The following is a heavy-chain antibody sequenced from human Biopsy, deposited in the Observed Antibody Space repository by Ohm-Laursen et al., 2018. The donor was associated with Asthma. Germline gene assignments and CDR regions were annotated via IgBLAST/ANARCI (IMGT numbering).Heavy chain of an antibody. CDR1: GHSLTDLS. Sequence: ASVKVSCKISGHSLTDLSMHWVRQAPGQGLEWMGGHDHEEGGTVNARRFQGRVTMTEDTSTDTAYMELSSLSSDDTAVYYCASDFPKDYVRYNFQFWGRGTLVTVSS. J-gene: IGHJ4*02. CDR3: ASDFPKDYVRYNFQF. V-gene: IGHV1-24*01. CDR2: HDHEEGGT. D-gene: IGHD4-17*01.